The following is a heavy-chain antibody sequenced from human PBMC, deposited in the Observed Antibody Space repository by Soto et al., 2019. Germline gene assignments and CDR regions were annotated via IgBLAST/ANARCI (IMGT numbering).Heavy chain of an antibody. V-gene: IGHV1-8*01. CDR2: MNPNSGNT. J-gene: IGHJ5*02. CDR1: GYTFTSYD. CDR3: ARGIVRCAAAGTSWFDP. Sequence: GASVKVSCKASGYTFTSYDITWVRQATGQGLEWMGWMNPNSGNTGYAQKFQGRVTMTRNTSISTAYMELSSLRSEDTAVYYCARGIVRCAAAGTSWFDPWGQGTLVTVSS. D-gene: IGHD6-13*01.